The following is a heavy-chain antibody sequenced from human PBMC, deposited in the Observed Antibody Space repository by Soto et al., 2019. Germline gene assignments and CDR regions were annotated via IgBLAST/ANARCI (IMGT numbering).Heavy chain of an antibody. CDR2: INHSGST. CDR1: GGSFSGYY. J-gene: IGHJ4*02. CDR3: AREGIMRALRY. D-gene: IGHD3-10*01. Sequence: QVQLQQWGAVLLKPSETLSLTCAVYGGSFSGYYWSWIRQPPGKGLEWIGEINHSGSTNYNPSLKRRATISVDTSMNQFSLKLSSVTAADTAVYYCAREGIMRALRYWGQGTLVTVSS. V-gene: IGHV4-34*01.